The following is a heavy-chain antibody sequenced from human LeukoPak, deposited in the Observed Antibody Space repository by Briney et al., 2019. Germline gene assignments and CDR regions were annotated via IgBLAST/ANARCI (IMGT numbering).Heavy chain of an antibody. CDR3: AKDVGDFWRPLDD. Sequence: GGPLRLSCAASGFIFSSYAMSWVRQAPGKGLEWVSAIKGSGGNTYYADSVKGRFTISRDNSKNTLYLQMNSLRAEDTALYYCAKDVGDFWRPLDDWGQGTLVTVSS. CDR2: IKGSGGNT. J-gene: IGHJ4*02. D-gene: IGHD3-3*01. V-gene: IGHV3-23*01. CDR1: GFIFSSYA.